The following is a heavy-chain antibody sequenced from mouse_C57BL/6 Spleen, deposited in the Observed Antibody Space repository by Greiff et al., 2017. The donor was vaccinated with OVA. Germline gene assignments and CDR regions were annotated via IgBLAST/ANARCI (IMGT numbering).Heavy chain of an antibody. D-gene: IGHD1-1*01. CDR1: GYTFTSYW. Sequence: QVQLQQPGAVLVRPGSSVKLSCKASGYTFTSYWMHWVKQRPIQGLEWIGNIDPSDSETHYNQKFKDKATLTVDKSSSTAYMQLSSLTSEDSAVYYCASGVTTVLDYWGQGTTLTVSS. CDR2: IDPSDSET. CDR3: ASGVTTVLDY. J-gene: IGHJ2*01. V-gene: IGHV1-52*01.